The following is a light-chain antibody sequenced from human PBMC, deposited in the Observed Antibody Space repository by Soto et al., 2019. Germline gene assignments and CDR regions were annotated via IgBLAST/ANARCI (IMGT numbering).Light chain of an antibody. CDR1: QSVNSD. CDR3: QQYGSSPT. CDR2: GAS. Sequence: EIVLTQSPATLSLSPGERVTISCRASQSVNSDVAWYQQRPGQTPRLLIYGASSRATGIPDRFSGSGSGTDFTLTISRLEPEDFAVYYCQQYGSSPTFGQWTKVDIK. V-gene: IGKV3-20*01. J-gene: IGKJ1*01.